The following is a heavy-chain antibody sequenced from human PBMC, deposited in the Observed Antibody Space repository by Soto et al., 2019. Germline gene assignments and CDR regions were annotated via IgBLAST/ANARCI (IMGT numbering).Heavy chain of an antibody. CDR1: GGPFNNHA. V-gene: IGHV1-69*01. D-gene: IGHD4-17*01. CDR2: VIPTLATA. J-gene: IGHJ3*02. CDR3: ASDDGEIDAFEI. Sequence: QVQLVQSGAEVKKPGSSVKVSCKTSGGPFNNHAINWVRQAPGQGLEWVGLVIPTLATADYAQKFQGRVTMTADEVTNTAYMELSSLRSDDTGVYYCASDDGEIDAFEIWGQGTLVTVSS.